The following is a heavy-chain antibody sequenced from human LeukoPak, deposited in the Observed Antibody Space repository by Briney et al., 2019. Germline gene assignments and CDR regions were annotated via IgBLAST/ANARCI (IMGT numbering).Heavy chain of an antibody. D-gene: IGHD5-18*01. Sequence: GGSLRLSCANPGFTFSDYYMSWIRQAPGKGLGWISYIPRSDSNLFYADSVKGRVTISRDNSKSTLFLQMNSLRAEDTAVYYCAKGRGYSYGYPLDYWGQGTLVTVSS. V-gene: IGHV3-11*01. CDR1: GFTFSDYY. CDR2: IPRSDSNL. CDR3: AKGRGYSYGYPLDY. J-gene: IGHJ4*02.